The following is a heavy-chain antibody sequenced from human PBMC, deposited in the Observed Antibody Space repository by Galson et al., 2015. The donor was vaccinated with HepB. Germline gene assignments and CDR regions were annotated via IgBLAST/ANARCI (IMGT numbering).Heavy chain of an antibody. Sequence: SLRLSCAASGFTFSSYEMSWVRQAAGKGLEWISYINSGGNNIFYADSVQGRFTISRDNTKKSLFLQMNTLRAEDTAVYYCVREITETPDAFDTWGPGTMVTVSS. CDR3: VREITETPDAFDT. CDR1: GFTFSSYE. V-gene: IGHV3-48*03. D-gene: IGHD4-17*01. CDR2: INSGGNNI. J-gene: IGHJ3*02.